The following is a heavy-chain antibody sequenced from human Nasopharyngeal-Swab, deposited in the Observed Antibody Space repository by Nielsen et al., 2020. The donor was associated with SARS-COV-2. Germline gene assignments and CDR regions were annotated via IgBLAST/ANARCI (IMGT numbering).Heavy chain of an antibody. V-gene: IGHV1-8*01. D-gene: IGHD1-26*01. CDR2: MNPNSGNT. CDR3: ARGGVGAVGGALDY. Sequence: ASVKVSCKASGYTFITYDINWVRQAPGQGLEWVAWMNPNSGNTGYAQKFQGRVTMTRNTSIRTAYMELSSLRSEDTAVYYCARGGVGAVGGALDYWGQGTQVTVSS. J-gene: IGHJ4*02. CDR1: GYTFITYD.